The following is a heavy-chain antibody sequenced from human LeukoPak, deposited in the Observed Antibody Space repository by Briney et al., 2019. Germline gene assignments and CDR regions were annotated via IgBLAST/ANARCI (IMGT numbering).Heavy chain of an antibody. J-gene: IGHJ4*02. Sequence: SETLSLTCTVSGGSISSGDYCWSWIRQHPGKGLEWIGYIYYSGSTYYNPSLKSRVTISLDTSKNQFSLKLSSVTAADTAVYYCARDQEDSGTDYWGQGTLVTVSS. CDR1: GGSISSGDYC. V-gene: IGHV4-31*03. CDR2: IYYSGST. CDR3: ARDQEDSGTDY. D-gene: IGHD3-10*01.